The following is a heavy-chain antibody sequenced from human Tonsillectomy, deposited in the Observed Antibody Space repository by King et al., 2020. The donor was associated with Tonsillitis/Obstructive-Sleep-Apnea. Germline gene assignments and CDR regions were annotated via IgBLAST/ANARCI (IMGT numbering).Heavy chain of an antibody. Sequence: VQLPQWGAGLLKPSETLSLTCAVYGGSFSGYYWSWIRQPPGKGLEWIGEINHSGSTNYNPSLKSRVTISVDTSKNQFSLKLSSVTAADTAVYYCARSGYCSSISCYGWFDPWGQGTLVTVSS. CDR1: GGSFSGYY. D-gene: IGHD2-2*01. V-gene: IGHV4-34*01. CDR2: INHSGST. J-gene: IGHJ5*02. CDR3: ARSGYCSSISCYGWFDP.